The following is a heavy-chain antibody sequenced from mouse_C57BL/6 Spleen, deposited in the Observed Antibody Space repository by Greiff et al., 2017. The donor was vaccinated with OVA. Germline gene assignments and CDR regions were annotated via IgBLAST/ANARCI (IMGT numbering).Heavy chain of an antibody. V-gene: IGHV1-26*01. CDR2: INPNNGGT. Sequence: VQLQQSGPELVKPGASVKISCKASGYTFTDYYMNWVKQSPGKSLEWIGDINPNNGGTSYNQKFKGKATLTVDKSSSTAYMELRSLTSEDSAVYYCAREGDYFDYWGQGTTLTVSS. CDR3: AREGDYFDY. CDR1: GYTFTDYY. J-gene: IGHJ2*01.